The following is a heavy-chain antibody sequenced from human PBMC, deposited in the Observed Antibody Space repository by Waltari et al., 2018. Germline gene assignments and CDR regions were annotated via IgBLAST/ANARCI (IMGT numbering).Heavy chain of an antibody. Sequence: QVQLQQWGAGLLKPSETLSLTCAVYGGSFSGYYRSWIRQPPGKGLEWIGEINHSGSTNYNPSLKSRVTISVDTSKNQFSLKLSSVTAADTAVYYCARSYDSGSFSWFDPWGQGTLVTVSS. CDR3: ARSYDSGSFSWFDP. D-gene: IGHD3-10*01. CDR2: INHSGST. J-gene: IGHJ5*02. V-gene: IGHV4-34*01. CDR1: GGSFSGYY.